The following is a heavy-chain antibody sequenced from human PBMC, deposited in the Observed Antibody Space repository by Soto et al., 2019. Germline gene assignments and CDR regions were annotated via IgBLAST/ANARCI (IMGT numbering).Heavy chain of an antibody. Sequence: GASVKVSCKASGYTFTSYGISWVRQAPGQGLEWMGWISAYNGNTNYAQKLQGRVTMTTDTSTSTAYMELRSLRSDDTAVYYCARAGFLGYCSSTSCYAGRSGSYNWFDPWGQGTLVTVSS. V-gene: IGHV1-18*01. CDR3: ARAGFLGYCSSTSCYAGRSGSYNWFDP. D-gene: IGHD2-2*01. CDR2: ISAYNGNT. J-gene: IGHJ5*02. CDR1: GYTFTSYG.